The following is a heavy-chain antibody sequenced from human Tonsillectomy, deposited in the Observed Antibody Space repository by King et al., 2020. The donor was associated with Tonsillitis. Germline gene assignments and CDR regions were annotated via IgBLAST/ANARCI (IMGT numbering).Heavy chain of an antibody. CDR3: ARVAGSYSNYMGV. CDR2: INQDGSEK. Sequence: VQLVESGGGLVHPGGSLRLSCAGSGFTFRSYWMSWVRQAPGKGLEWVGNINQDGSEKYYVDSVRGRFTISRENAKDSLYLQMNSLRAEDTAVYYCARVAGSYSNYMGVWGKGTSVTVSS. CDR1: GFTFRSYW. D-gene: IGHD1-26*01. V-gene: IGHV3-7*03. J-gene: IGHJ6*03.